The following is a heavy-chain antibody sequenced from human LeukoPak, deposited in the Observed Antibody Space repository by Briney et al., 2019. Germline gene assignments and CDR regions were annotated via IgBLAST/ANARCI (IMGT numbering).Heavy chain of an antibody. D-gene: IGHD6-13*01. CDR3: ARVYYSSSYDYWYFDL. V-gene: IGHV3-23*01. J-gene: IGHJ2*01. CDR1: GFTFKNYA. CDR2: IVESGEST. Sequence: GGSLRLSCAASGFTFKNYAMYWVRQAPGKGLEWVSAIVESGESTYYTDSVKGRFTISRDNAKTSLYLQMNSLRAEDTAVYYCARVYYSSSYDYWYFDLWGRGTLVTVSS.